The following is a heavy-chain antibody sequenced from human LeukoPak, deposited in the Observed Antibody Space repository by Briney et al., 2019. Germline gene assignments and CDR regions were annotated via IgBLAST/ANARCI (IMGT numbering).Heavy chain of an antibody. D-gene: IGHD2-21*02. CDR2: ISGSGGST. CDR3: AKDKVETAEVNDAFDI. Sequence: GGSLRLSCAASGFTFSSYGMSWVRQAPGKGLEWVSAISGSGGSTYYADSVKGRFTISRDNSKNALYLQMNSLRAEDTALYYCAKDKVETAEVNDAFDIWGQGTMVTVSS. J-gene: IGHJ3*02. CDR1: GFTFSSYG. V-gene: IGHV3-23*01.